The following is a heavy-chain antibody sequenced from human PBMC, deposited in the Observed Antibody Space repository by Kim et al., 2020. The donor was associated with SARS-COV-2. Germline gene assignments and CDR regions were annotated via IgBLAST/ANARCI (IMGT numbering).Heavy chain of an antibody. J-gene: IGHJ4*02. CDR1: GYTFTSYA. CDR3: ARGEEWLSYSQQNNDY. CDR2: INAGNGNT. Sequence: ASVKVSCKASGYTFTSYAMHWVRQAPGQRLEWMGWINAGNGNTKYSQKFQGRVTITRDTSASTAYMELSSLRSEDTAVYYCARGEEWLSYSQQNNDYWGQGTLVTVSS. V-gene: IGHV1-3*01. D-gene: IGHD3-3*01.